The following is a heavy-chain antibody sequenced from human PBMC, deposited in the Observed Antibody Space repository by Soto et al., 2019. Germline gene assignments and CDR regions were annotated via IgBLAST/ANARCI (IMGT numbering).Heavy chain of an antibody. J-gene: IGHJ6*02. D-gene: IGHD3-16*01. V-gene: IGHV1-69*06. CDR1: GGTFSSYA. CDR2: IIPIFGTA. CDR3: ASDKLGGYYYYGMDV. Sequence: SVKVSCKASGGTFSSYAISWVRQAPGQGLEWMGGIIPIFGTANYAQKFQGRVTMTEDTSTDTAYMELSSLRSEDTAVYYCASDKLGGYYYYGMDVWGQGTTVTVSS.